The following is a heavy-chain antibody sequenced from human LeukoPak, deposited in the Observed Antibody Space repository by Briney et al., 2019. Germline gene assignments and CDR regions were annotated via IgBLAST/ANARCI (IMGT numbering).Heavy chain of an antibody. CDR2: IYYSGST. CDR3: ARHHGISVLYYFGY. V-gene: IGHV4-39*01. Sequence: PSETLFLTCTVSGGSISSSSYYWGWIRQPPGKGLEWIGSIYYSGSTYYNPSLKSRVTISVDTSKNQFSLKLSSVTAADTAVYYCARHHGISVLYYFGYWGQGTLVTVSS. CDR1: GGSISSSSYY. D-gene: IGHD2-15*01. J-gene: IGHJ4*02.